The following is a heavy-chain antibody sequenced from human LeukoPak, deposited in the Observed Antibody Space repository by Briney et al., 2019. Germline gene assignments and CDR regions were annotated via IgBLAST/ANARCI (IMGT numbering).Heavy chain of an antibody. V-gene: IGHV4-39*07. CDR2: IYYSGST. CDR3: ARDSDPYCGGDCRPFDY. J-gene: IGHJ4*02. Sequence: KPSETLSLTCTVSGGSVSSSSYYWGWIRQPPGKGLEWIGIIYYSGSTYYNPSLKSRVTISVDASKNQFSLKLSSVTAADTAVYYCARDSDPYCGGDCRPFDYWGQGTLVTVSS. CDR1: GGSVSSSSYY. D-gene: IGHD2-21*02.